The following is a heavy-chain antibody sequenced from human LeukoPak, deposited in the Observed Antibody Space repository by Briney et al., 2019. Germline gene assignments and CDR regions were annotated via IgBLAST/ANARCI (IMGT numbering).Heavy chain of an antibody. CDR1: GGSISSYY. J-gene: IGHJ3*02. Sequence: SETLSLTCTVSGGSISSYYWSWIRQPPGKGLEWIGYIYYSGSTNYNPSLKSRVTISVDTSKNQFSLKLSSVTAADTAVYYCARDSGYYYDSSGYYTAAFDIWGQGTMVTVS. V-gene: IGHV4-59*01. D-gene: IGHD3-22*01. CDR2: IYYSGST. CDR3: ARDSGYYYDSSGYYTAAFDI.